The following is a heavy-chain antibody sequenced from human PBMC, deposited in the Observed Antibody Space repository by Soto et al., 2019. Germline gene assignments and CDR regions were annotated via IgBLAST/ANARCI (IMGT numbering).Heavy chain of an antibody. Sequence: QVQLMQSGAEVKKPGASVKVSCKASGYTFTSYYMHWVRQAPGQGLEWMGIINPSGGSTSYAQKCHGRVTMTRDTSTSTVYMELSSLRSEDTAVYYCARVLQQVVQYYYYYDMDVWGQGTTVTVSS. CDR2: INPSGGST. CDR3: ARVLQQVVQYYYYYDMDV. D-gene: IGHD6-13*01. J-gene: IGHJ6*02. CDR1: GYTFTSYY. V-gene: IGHV1-46*03.